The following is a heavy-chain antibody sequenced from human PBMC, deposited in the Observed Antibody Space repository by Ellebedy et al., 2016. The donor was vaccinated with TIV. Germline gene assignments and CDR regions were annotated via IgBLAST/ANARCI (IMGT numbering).Heavy chain of an antibody. Sequence: PGGSLRLSCAASGFTFSSHDMYWVRQPTGKGLEWVSGITSAGDTYYLGSVKGRFIISRDSAKNSLYLQMNSLRAEDTAVYYCARATSGFDYWGQGALATVSS. CDR2: ITSAGDT. D-gene: IGHD5-24*01. CDR3: ARATSGFDY. J-gene: IGHJ4*02. V-gene: IGHV3-13*01. CDR1: GFTFSSHD.